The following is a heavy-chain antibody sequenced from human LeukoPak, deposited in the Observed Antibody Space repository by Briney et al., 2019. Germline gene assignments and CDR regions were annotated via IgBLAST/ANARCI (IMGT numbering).Heavy chain of an antibody. CDR2: INAGNGNT. V-gene: IGHV1-3*01. D-gene: IGHD3-10*01. Sequence: SSVKVSCKASGYTFTSYAMHWARQAPGQRLEWMGWINAGNGNTKYSQKFQGRVTITRDTSASTAYMELSSLRSEDTAVYYCARPNVLLWFGELSPFDYWGQGTLVTVSS. CDR1: GYTFTSYA. J-gene: IGHJ4*02. CDR3: ARPNVLLWFGELSPFDY.